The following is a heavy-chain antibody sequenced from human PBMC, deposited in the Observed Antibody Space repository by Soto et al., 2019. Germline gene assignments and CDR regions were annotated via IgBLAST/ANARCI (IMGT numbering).Heavy chain of an antibody. CDR3: ARNPVNFNQGDPSYFDY. J-gene: IGHJ4*02. CDR2: TYYRSKWYN. Sequence: KQSQTLSLTCAISGDSVSSNSAAWNWIRQSPSRGLEWLGRTYYRSKWYNDYAVSVKGRITINPDTSKNQFSLQLNSVTPEDTAVYYCARNPVNFNQGDPSYFDYWGQGTLVTVSS. CDR1: GDSVSSNSAA. D-gene: IGHD3-16*01. V-gene: IGHV6-1*01.